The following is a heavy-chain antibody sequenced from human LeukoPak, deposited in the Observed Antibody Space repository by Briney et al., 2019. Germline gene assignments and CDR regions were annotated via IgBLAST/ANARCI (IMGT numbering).Heavy chain of an antibody. D-gene: IGHD3-22*01. CDR2: ISWNSGSI. J-gene: IGHJ4*02. Sequence: GGSLRLSCAASGFTFSSYAMHWVRQAPGKGLGWVSGISWNSGSIGYADSVKGRFTISRDNAKNSLYLQMNSLRAEDTALYYCAKDIDPYYYDSSGSSFFDYWGQGTLVTVSS. V-gene: IGHV3-9*01. CDR1: GFTFSSYA. CDR3: AKDIDPYYYDSSGSSFFDY.